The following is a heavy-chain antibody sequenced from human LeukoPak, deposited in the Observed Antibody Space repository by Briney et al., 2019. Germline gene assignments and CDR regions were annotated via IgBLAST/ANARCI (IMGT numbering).Heavy chain of an antibody. CDR2: IYYSGST. J-gene: IGHJ4*02. V-gene: IGHV4-39*01. CDR1: GGSISSSSYY. Sequence: SETLSLTCTVSGGSISSSSYYWGWIRQPPGKGLEWIASIYYSGSTYYNPSLESRVTTSVDTPKNQFSLKLSSVTAADTAVYYCARLSDDYVWGSYRPSWGQGTLVTVSS. CDR3: ARLSDDYVWGSYRPS. D-gene: IGHD3-16*02.